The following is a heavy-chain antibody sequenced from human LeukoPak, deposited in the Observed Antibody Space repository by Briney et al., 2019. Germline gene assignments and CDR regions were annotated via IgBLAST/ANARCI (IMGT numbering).Heavy chain of an antibody. CDR3: ARQIERGYSYGYHFDY. Sequence: SETLSLTCTVSGGSISSGGYYWSWIRQAPGKGLEWIGYIYYTGSTNYNPSLKSRVTISVDTSKNQFSLKLSSVTAADTAVYYCARQIERGYSYGYHFDYWGQGTLVTVSS. CDR1: GGSISSGGYY. J-gene: IGHJ4*02. CDR2: IYYTGST. V-gene: IGHV4-61*08. D-gene: IGHD5-18*01.